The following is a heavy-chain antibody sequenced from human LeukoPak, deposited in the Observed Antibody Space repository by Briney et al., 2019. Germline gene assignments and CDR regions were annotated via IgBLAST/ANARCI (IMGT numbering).Heavy chain of an antibody. V-gene: IGHV1-69*02. CDR2: IIPILGIA. D-gene: IGHD3-22*01. CDR3: ARAYYDSSGYYPVFYYGMDV. Sequence: SVKVSCKAFGGTFSSYTISWVRQAPGQGLEWMGRIIPILGIANYAQKLQGRVTITADKSTSTAYMELSSLRSEDTAVYYCARAYYDSSGYYPVFYYGMDVWGQGTTVTVS. J-gene: IGHJ6*02. CDR1: GGTFSSYT.